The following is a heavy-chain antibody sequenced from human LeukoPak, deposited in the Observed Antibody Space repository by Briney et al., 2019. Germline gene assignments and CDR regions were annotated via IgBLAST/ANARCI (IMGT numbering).Heavy chain of an antibody. V-gene: IGHV4-34*01. Sequence: TLSLTCAVYGGSFSGYYWSWIRQPPGKGLEWIGEINHSGSTNYNPSLKGRVTISVDTSKNQFSLKLSSVTAADTAVYYCARSYYYGSGSYNYWGQGTLVTVSS. CDR2: INHSGST. CDR1: GGSFSGYY. J-gene: IGHJ4*02. CDR3: ARSYYYGSGSYNY. D-gene: IGHD3-10*01.